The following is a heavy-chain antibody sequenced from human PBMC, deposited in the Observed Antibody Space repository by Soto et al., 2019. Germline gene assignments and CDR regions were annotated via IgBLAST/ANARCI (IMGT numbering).Heavy chain of an antibody. D-gene: IGHD3-3*01. Sequence: QVQLVESGGGVVQPGRSLRLSCAASRFTLSPYGMHWVRQAPGKGLEWVAFISYDGGREHYADSVKGRFTISRDNSKNTLNLQMDSLRTEDTAIYYCAGGGGGGFGQSATHNFDYWGQGTLVIVST. CDR3: AGGGGGGFGQSATHNFDY. J-gene: IGHJ4*02. V-gene: IGHV3-30*03. CDR1: RFTLSPYG. CDR2: ISYDGGRE.